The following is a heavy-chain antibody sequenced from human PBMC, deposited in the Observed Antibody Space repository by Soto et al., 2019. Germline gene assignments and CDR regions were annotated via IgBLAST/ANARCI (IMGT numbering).Heavy chain of an antibody. J-gene: IGHJ2*01. V-gene: IGHV4-59*01. CDR3: ASFSSPGVSWYFDL. D-gene: IGHD3-10*01. CDR1: GGSMSSYY. CDR2: IYYSGTT. Sequence: SETLSLTCTVSGGSMSSYYWTWIRQPPGKGLEWIGYIYYSGTTNYNPSLKSRVAISVDTSKNQFSLKLSSVTAADTAVYYCASFSSPGVSWYFDLWGRGTLVTVS.